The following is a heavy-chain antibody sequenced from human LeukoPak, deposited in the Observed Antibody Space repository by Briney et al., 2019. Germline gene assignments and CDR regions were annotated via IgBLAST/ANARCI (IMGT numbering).Heavy chain of an antibody. D-gene: IGHD3-10*01. CDR3: PGGPNISTYGPPPRFRLSPSDY. V-gene: IGHV4-34*01. J-gene: IGHJ4*02. CDR1: GGSFSGYY. CDR2: INHSGST. Sequence: SETLSLTCAVYGGSFSGYYWSWIRQPPGKGLEWIGEINHSGSTNYNPSLKSRGTISVDPSKNQFSLKLRSVTGAETTVLYCPGGPNISTYGPPPRFRLSPSDYWGQGTLVTVSS.